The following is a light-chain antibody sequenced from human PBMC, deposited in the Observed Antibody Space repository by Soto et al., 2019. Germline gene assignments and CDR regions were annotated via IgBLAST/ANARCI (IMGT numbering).Light chain of an antibody. Sequence: EVVLTQSPGTLSLSPGERATLSCRASQSVSGTYLAWYAPKPGQAPRLLIDGASSRATGIPDRFSGSGSGTDFTLTIYRQEPDDFAVYYCQESLSSRPFGQGTKVEIK. J-gene: IGKJ1*01. V-gene: IGKV3-20*01. CDR1: QSVSGTY. CDR2: GAS. CDR3: QESLSSRP.